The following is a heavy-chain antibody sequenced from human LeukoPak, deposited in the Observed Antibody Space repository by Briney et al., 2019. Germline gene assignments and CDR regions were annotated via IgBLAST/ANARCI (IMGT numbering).Heavy chain of an antibody. J-gene: IGHJ3*01. V-gene: IGHV1-69*04. CDR2: IIPTLDVA. D-gene: IGHD3-16*02. CDR3: TREGVYSPDPTSYHRLPFDF. CDR1: GDNFSSYV. Sequence: GASVKVSCKASGDNFSSYVITWVRQAPGQGLEWMGRIIPTLDVANFAQKFKGRVTITADKSTNTAHLELSSLRSEDTAVYCTREGVYSPDPTSYHRLPFDFWGEGTVVIVSS.